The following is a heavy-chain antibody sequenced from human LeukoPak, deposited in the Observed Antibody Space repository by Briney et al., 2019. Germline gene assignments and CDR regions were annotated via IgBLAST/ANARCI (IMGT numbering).Heavy chain of an antibody. D-gene: IGHD6-13*01. CDR1: GFTFDDYA. CDR3: AKGYSSSWYQNWFDP. J-gene: IGHJ5*02. CDR2: ISWNSGSI. V-gene: IGHV3-9*03. Sequence: GGSLRLSCAASGFTFDDYAMHWVRQAPGKGLEWVSGISWNSGSIGYADSVKGRFTISRDNAKNSLYLQMNSLRAEDMALYYCAKGYSSSWYQNWFDPWGQGTLVTVSS.